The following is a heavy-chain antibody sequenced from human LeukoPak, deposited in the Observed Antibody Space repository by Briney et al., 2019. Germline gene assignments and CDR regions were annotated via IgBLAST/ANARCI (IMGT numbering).Heavy chain of an antibody. CDR2: FYYSGST. D-gene: IGHD3-22*01. Sequence: SETLSLTCTVSGGSISSSSYYWGWIRQPPGKGLEWIGSFYYSGSTYYNPSLKSRVTISIDTSKNQFSLKLTSVTAAGTAVYYSRLYYYDSSGNNAFDIWGQGTMVTVSS. J-gene: IGHJ3*02. CDR1: GGSISSSSYY. CDR3: RLYYYDSSGNNAFDI. V-gene: IGHV4-39*01.